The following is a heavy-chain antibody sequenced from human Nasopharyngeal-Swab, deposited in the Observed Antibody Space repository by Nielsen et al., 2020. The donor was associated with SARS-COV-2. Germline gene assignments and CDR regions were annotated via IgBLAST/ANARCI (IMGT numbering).Heavy chain of an antibody. J-gene: IGHJ4*02. Sequence: GESLKISCAASGFTVSSNYMSWVRQAPGKGLEWVSVIYSGGSTYYADSVKGRFTISRDNSKNTLYLQMNSLRAEDTAVHYCARRYCSSTSCPWGYWGQGTLVTVSS. D-gene: IGHD2-2*01. CDR3: ARRYCSSTSCPWGY. V-gene: IGHV3-53*01. CDR2: IYSGGST. CDR1: GFTVSSNY.